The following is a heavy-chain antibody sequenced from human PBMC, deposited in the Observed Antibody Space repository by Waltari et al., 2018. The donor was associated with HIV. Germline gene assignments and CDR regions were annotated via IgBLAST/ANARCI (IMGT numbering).Heavy chain of an antibody. J-gene: IGHJ6*03. CDR1: GFSLSNARMG. D-gene: IGHD2-2*01. V-gene: IGHV2-26*01. Sequence: QVTLKESGPVLVKPTEPLTLTCTVSGFSLSNARMGVSWLRQPPGEALEGLVQTFSNDQKSNSTSLRSRLSIAKDTSKIQVVLTMTDMDPVDTATYSCARAACSSTSYYYVPTYDYYMDVWGRGTTVTVSS. CDR2: TFSNDQK. CDR3: ARAACSSTSYYYVPTYDYYMDV.